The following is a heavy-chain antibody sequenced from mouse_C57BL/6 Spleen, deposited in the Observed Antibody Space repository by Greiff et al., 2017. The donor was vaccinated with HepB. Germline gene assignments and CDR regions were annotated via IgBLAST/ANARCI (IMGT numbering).Heavy chain of an antibody. V-gene: IGHV1-76*01. D-gene: IGHD1-1*01. Sequence: QVQLQQSGAELVRPGASVKLSCKASGYTFTDYYINWVKQRPGQGLEWIARIYPGSGNTYYNEKFKGKATLTAEKSSSTAYMQLSSLTSEDSAVYFCASEGYYGFAYWGQGTLVTVSA. CDR3: ASEGYYGFAY. J-gene: IGHJ3*01. CDR2: IYPGSGNT. CDR1: GYTFTDYY.